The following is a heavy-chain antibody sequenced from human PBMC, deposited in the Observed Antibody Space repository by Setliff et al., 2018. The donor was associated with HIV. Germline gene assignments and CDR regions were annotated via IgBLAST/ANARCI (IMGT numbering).Heavy chain of an antibody. CDR1: GGTFSSYT. CDR2: IIPILGIA. Sequence: GASVKVSCKASGGTFSSYTISWVRQALGQGLEWMGRIIPILGIANYAQKFQGRVTITADKSTSTAYMELSSLRSEDTAVYYCATRGYSYGYFDYWGQGTLVTVSS. CDR3: ATRGYSYGYFDY. J-gene: IGHJ4*02. D-gene: IGHD5-18*01. V-gene: IGHV1-69*02.